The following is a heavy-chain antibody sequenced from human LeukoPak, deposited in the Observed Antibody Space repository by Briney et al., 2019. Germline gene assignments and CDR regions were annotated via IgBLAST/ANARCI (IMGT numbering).Heavy chain of an antibody. D-gene: IGHD2-2*02. CDR1: GYIFTSYW. J-gene: IGHJ5*02. V-gene: IGHV5-51*01. Sequence: GESLKISCKGSGYIFTSYWIGWVRQLPGKGLEWMGIIYPGDSDTRYSPSFQGQVTISADKSISTAYLQWSSLKASDTAMYYCARLLGYCSSTSCYTAWFDPWGQGTLVTVSS. CDR3: ARLLGYCSSTSCYTAWFDP. CDR2: IYPGDSDT.